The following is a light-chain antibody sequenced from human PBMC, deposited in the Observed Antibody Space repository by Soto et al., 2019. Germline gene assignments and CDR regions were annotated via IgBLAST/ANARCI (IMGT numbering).Light chain of an antibody. CDR1: NSDVGGYNY. Sequence: QSALTQPASVSGSPGQSITISCTGTNSDVGGYNYVSWYQQHPGTVPKLIIFEVSNRPSGVSHRFSGSKSGNTASLTISGLQAEDEADYYCCSYAGSYTFYVFGTGTKLTVL. V-gene: IGLV2-14*01. CDR2: EVS. J-gene: IGLJ1*01. CDR3: CSYAGSYTFYV.